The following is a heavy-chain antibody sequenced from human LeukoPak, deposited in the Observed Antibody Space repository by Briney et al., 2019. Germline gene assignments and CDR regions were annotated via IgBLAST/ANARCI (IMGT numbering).Heavy chain of an antibody. CDR1: GFTISNYW. J-gene: IGHJ4*02. D-gene: IGHD3-10*01. CDR3: ARDCCASGSHDY. Sequence: LSGGSLRLSCAASGFTISNYWMNWVRQAPGEGLEWVANINQDGSVEHYVDSVKGRFTIFRDNAKNSLYLQMNTLRAEDTAVYYCARDCCASGSHDYWGQGALVTVSS. V-gene: IGHV3-7*04. CDR2: INQDGSVE.